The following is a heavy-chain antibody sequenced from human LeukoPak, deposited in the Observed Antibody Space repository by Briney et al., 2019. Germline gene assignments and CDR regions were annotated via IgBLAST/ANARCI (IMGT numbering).Heavy chain of an antibody. CDR2: TRYDESNK. J-gene: IGHJ4*02. Sequence: PGGSLRLSCATSAFTFSTYGMHWVRQAPGKGLEWVSFTRYDESNKYYAASVKGRFTISRDNSKNTLYLEMNSLRAEDTAVYYCAKDRRDYGAAFDYWGQGTLVTVSS. CDR1: AFTFSTYG. V-gene: IGHV3-30*02. CDR3: AKDRRDYGAAFDY. D-gene: IGHD4/OR15-4a*01.